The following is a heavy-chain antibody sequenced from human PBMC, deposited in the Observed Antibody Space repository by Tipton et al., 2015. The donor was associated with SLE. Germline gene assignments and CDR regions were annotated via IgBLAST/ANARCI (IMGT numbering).Heavy chain of an antibody. CDR3: ARASLRDYFDY. D-gene: IGHD5/OR15-5a*01. CDR1: GFTFSSYA. V-gene: IGHV3-30*04. J-gene: IGHJ4*02. Sequence: SLRLSCAASGFTFSSYAMNWVRQAPGKGLEWVAVISYDGSNKYYADSVKGRFTISRDNSKNTLYLQMNSLRAEDTAVYYCARASLRDYFDYWGQGTLVTVSS. CDR2: ISYDGSNK.